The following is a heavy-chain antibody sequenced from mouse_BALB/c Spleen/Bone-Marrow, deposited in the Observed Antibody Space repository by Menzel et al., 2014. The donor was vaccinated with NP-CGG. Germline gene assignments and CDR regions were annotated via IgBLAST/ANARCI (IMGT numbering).Heavy chain of an antibody. Sequence: QVQLKHSGAELVKPGASVKLSCKASGYTFTSYWMHWVKQRPGQGLEWIGEINPSNGRTNYNEKFKNKATLTVDKSSSTAYMQLSSLTSEDSAVYYCARCYYGNYFDYWGQGTTFTVSS. D-gene: IGHD2-1*01. J-gene: IGHJ2*01. CDR3: ARCYYGNYFDY. CDR1: GYTFTSYW. V-gene: IGHV1S81*02. CDR2: INPSNGRT.